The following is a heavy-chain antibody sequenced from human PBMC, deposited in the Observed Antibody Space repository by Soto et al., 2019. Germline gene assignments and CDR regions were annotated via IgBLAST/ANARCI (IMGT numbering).Heavy chain of an antibody. Sequence: GGSLRLSCAASGFTFSSYWMSWVRQAPGKGLEWVANIKQDGSEKYYVDSVKGRFTISRDNAKNSLYLQMNSLRAEDTAVYYCARDGRYCCFGSCSSTGFYPWGQENVLPVSS. V-gene: IGHV3-7*01. CDR2: IKQDGSEK. CDR3: ARDGRYCCFGSCSSTGFYP. CDR1: GFTFSSYW. D-gene: IGHD2-15*01. J-gene: IGHJ5*02.